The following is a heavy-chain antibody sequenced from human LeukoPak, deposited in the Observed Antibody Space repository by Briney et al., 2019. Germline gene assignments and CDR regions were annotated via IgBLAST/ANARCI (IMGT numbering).Heavy chain of an antibody. V-gene: IGHV4-39*07. CDR3: ARGREWEPKVFDY. Sequence: SETLSLTCTVSGGSISGSSYYWGWIRQPPGTGLEWIGSIYYSGSTNYNPSLKSRVTISVDTSKNQFSLKLSSVTAADTAVYYCARGREWEPKVFDYWGQGTLVTVSS. J-gene: IGHJ4*02. D-gene: IGHD1-26*01. CDR1: GGSISGSSYY. CDR2: IYYSGST.